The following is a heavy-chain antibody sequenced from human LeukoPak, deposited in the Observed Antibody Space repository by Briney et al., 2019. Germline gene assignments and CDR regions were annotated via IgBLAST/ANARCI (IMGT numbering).Heavy chain of an antibody. Sequence: GGSLRLSCAASGFTFSSYAMHWVRQAPGKGLEYVSAISSNGGSTYYANSVKGRLTISRDNSKNTLYLQMGSLRAEDMAVYYCARGSSGSSFDYWGQGTLVTVSS. J-gene: IGHJ4*02. V-gene: IGHV3-64*01. CDR3: ARGSSGSSFDY. CDR1: GFTFSSYA. CDR2: ISSNGGST. D-gene: IGHD1-26*01.